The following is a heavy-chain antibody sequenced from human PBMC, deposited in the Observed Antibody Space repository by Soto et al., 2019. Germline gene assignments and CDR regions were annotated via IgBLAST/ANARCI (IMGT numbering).Heavy chain of an antibody. D-gene: IGHD3-10*01. Sequence: GGTLRLSCAASGFTFSSYAMSWVRQAPGKGLEWVSAISGSGGSTYYADSVKGRFTISRDNSRNTLYLQMNSLRAEDTAVYYCARDVSGSGDVWGQGTTVTVSS. CDR2: ISGSGGST. J-gene: IGHJ6*02. CDR3: ARDVSGSGDV. V-gene: IGHV3-23*01. CDR1: GFTFSSYA.